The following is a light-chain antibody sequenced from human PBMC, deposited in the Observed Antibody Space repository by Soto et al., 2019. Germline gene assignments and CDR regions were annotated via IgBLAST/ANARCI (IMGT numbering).Light chain of an antibody. CDR2: DAS. J-gene: IGKJ4*01. CDR3: QQRSKWLT. V-gene: IGKV3-11*01. Sequence: EIVLTHSPATLSLSPGERATLSCRASQRVSSYLAWYQQRPGQAPRLLIYDASTRATGIPARFSGSGSGTDFPLYIRSLEPEDFAVYSCQQRSKWLTFGGGTKVEIK. CDR1: QRVSSY.